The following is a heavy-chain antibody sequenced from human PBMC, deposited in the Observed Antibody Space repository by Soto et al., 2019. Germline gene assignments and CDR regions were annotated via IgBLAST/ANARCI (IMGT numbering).Heavy chain of an antibody. V-gene: IGHV1-69*02. D-gene: IGHD1-7*01. Sequence: GASVKVSWKASGGTFSRYTISWVRQAPGQGVERMGRIIPILGIANYAQKFQGRVTITADKSTSTAYMELSSLRSEDTAVYYCARAELELRSSYGYYYYYMDVWGKGTTVTVYS. CDR2: IIPILGIA. CDR1: GGTFSRYT. J-gene: IGHJ6*03. CDR3: ARAELELRSSYGYYYYYMDV.